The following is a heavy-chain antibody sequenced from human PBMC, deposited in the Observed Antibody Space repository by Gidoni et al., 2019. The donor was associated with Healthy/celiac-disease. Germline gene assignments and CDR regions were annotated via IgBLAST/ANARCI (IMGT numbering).Heavy chain of an antibody. Sequence: EVQLVESGGGLVQPGRSLRLSCAASGFTFDDDAMHWVRQAPGKGLEWVSGISWNSGSIGYADSVKGRFTISRDNAKNSLYLQMNSLRAEDTALYYCAKGCLTRVRDAFDIWGQGTMVTVSS. CDR2: ISWNSGSI. D-gene: IGHD3-16*01. CDR3: AKGCLTRVRDAFDI. CDR1: GFTFDDDA. V-gene: IGHV3-9*01. J-gene: IGHJ3*02.